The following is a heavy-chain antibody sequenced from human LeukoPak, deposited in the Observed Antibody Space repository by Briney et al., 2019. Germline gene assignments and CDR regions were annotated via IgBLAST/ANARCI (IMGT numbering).Heavy chain of an antibody. CDR1: GGSISSSSYY. Sequence: SETLSLTCTVSGGSISSSSYYWGWIRQPPGKGLEWIGSIYYSGSTYYNPSLKSRVTISVDTSKNQFSLKLSSVTAADTAVYYCARQSMVRGAICDYWGQGTLVTVSS. CDR2: IYYSGST. V-gene: IGHV4-39*01. D-gene: IGHD3-10*01. J-gene: IGHJ4*02. CDR3: ARQSMVRGAICDY.